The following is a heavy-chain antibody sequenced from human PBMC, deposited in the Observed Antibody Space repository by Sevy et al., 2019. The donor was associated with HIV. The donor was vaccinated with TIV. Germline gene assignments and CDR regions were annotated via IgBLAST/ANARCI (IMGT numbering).Heavy chain of an antibody. CDR2: FCFGDGTM. CDR1: GFTFSRYT. CDR3: VREGCTKPHDY. Sequence: GGSLRLSRAASGFTFSRYTMTWVRQAPGKGLEWVSTFCFGDGTMNYADSAKGRFTISRDNSKNTLYLQMNSLRAEDTAIYYCVREGCTKPHDYWGQGTLVTVSS. V-gene: IGHV3-23*01. D-gene: IGHD2-8*01. J-gene: IGHJ4*02.